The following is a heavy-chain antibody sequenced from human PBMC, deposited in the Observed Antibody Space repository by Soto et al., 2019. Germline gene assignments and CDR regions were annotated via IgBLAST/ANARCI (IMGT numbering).Heavy chain of an antibody. V-gene: IGHV4-59*01. D-gene: IGHD5-18*01. J-gene: IGHJ4*02. CDR2: IYYSGST. CDR1: GGSISSYY. CDR3: ARGSDTAMVSYYFDY. Sequence: SETLSLTCTVSGGSISSYYWSWIRQPPGKGLEWIGYIYYSGSTNYKPSLKSRVTISVDTSKNQFSLKLSSVTAADTAVYYCARGSDTAMVSYYFDYWGQGTLVTVSS.